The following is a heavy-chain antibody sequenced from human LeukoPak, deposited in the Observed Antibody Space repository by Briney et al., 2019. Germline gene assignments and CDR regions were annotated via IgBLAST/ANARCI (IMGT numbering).Heavy chain of an antibody. Sequence: GGSLRLSCVTSGFTFSSHSMNWVRQAPGKGLEWVSSISSSGSYIYYAESVKGRFTISRDNAKNSHSLQMDSLGAEDTAVYYCAGEFYYGSSGFYDWGQGTLVTVSS. CDR2: ISSSGSYI. CDR3: AGEFYYGSSGFYD. J-gene: IGHJ4*02. CDR1: GFTFSSHS. D-gene: IGHD3-22*01. V-gene: IGHV3-21*01.